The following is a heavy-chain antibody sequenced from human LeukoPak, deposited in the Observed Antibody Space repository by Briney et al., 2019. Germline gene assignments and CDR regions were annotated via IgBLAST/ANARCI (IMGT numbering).Heavy chain of an antibody. D-gene: IGHD5-18*01. Sequence: GGSLRLSCTASGFTFGDYAMSWVRQAPGKGLEWVGFIRSKAYGGTTEYAASVKGRFTISRDDSKSIAYLQMNSLKTEDTAVYYCTRVGYSYGWYFDYWGQGTPVTVSS. V-gene: IGHV3-49*04. CDR2: IRSKAYGGTT. CDR3: TRVGYSYGWYFDY. CDR1: GFTFGDYA. J-gene: IGHJ4*02.